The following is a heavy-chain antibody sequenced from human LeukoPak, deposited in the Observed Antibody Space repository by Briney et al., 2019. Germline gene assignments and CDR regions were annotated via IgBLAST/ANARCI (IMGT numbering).Heavy chain of an antibody. J-gene: IGHJ4*02. V-gene: IGHV3-74*03. Sequence: GGSLRLSCKTSGFSFSITWMHWVRQPPGQGLVWVARITSDGTSTSYAESVKGRFTISRENAKNTLYLQMNSLRAEDTALYYCARVDYGGHFDYWGQGTLVTVSS. CDR1: GFSFSITW. D-gene: IGHD4-23*01. CDR2: ITSDGTST. CDR3: ARVDYGGHFDY.